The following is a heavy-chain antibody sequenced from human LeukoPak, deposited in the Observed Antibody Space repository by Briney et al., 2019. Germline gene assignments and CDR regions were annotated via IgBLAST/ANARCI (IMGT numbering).Heavy chain of an antibody. Sequence: SETLSLTCTVSGGSISSSSYYRGWIRQPPGKGLEWIGSIYYSGSTYYNPSLKSRVTISVDTSKNQFSLKLSSVTAADTAVYYCARVTPIGGKKFDYWGQGTLVTVSS. CDR1: GGSISSSSYY. J-gene: IGHJ4*02. D-gene: IGHD1-1*01. V-gene: IGHV4-39*07. CDR3: ARVTPIGGKKFDY. CDR2: IYYSGST.